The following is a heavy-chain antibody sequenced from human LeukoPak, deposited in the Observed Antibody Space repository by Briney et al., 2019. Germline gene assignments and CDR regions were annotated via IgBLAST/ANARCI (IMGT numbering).Heavy chain of an antibody. D-gene: IGHD1-26*01. CDR3: ARLVGASWFDS. CDR2: TYYRSKWYN. Sequence: SQTLSLTCAISGGSVSTNSATWTWLRQSPSRGLEWLGRTYYRSKWYNDYAVSMKSRITINPDTSKNQFSLQLNSVTPEDTAVYYCARLVGASWFDSWGQGTLVTVSS. CDR1: GGSVSTNSAT. J-gene: IGHJ5*01. V-gene: IGHV6-1*01.